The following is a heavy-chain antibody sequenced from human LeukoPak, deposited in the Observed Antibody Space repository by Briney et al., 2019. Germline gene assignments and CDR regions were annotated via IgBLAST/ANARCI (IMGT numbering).Heavy chain of an antibody. J-gene: IGHJ4*02. D-gene: IGHD5/OR15-5a*01. V-gene: IGHV3-74*01. Sequence: GGSLRLSCAASGFTFSSYGMHWVRQAPGKGLVWVSRINSDGNTITYADSVKGRFTISRDNAKNTVYLQMNSLRAEDTAVYYCARETPSTLRYYFDYWGQGTLVTVSS. CDR2: INSDGNTI. CDR3: ARETPSTLRYYFDY. CDR1: GFTFSSYG.